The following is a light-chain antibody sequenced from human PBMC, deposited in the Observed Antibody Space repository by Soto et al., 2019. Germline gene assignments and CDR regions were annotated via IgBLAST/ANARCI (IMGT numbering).Light chain of an antibody. J-gene: IGLJ2*01. CDR1: SSDIGAYNY. V-gene: IGLV2-8*01. CDR2: DVT. CDR3: SLYAGGNNVV. Sequence: QSALTQPPSASGSPGQSVAISCTGTSSDIGAYNYVSWYQQHPGKAPKLMIYDVTTRPSGVPDRFSGSKSGNTASLTVSGLLAEDEADYYCSLYAGGNNVVFGGGTKLTVL.